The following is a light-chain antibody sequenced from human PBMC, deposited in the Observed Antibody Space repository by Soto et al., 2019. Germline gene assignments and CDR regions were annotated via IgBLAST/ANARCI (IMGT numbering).Light chain of an antibody. V-gene: IGKV3-20*01. J-gene: IGKJ1*01. Sequence: EIVLTQSPATLSASPGERATLSCRASQTISSNYLAWYQQKLGQAPRLLIFGASRRATGIPDRFSGSGSGTDFTLTITRLESEDFAVYYCQQYSRTPRAFGQGTKVDIK. CDR3: QQYSRTPRA. CDR1: QTISSNY. CDR2: GAS.